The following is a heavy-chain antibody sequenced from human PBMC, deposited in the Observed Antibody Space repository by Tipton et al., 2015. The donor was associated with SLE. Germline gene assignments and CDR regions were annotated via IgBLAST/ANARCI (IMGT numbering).Heavy chain of an antibody. CDR1: GFTFSSYA. Sequence: SLRLSCAASGFTFSSYAMSWVRQAPGKGLEWVSAISGSGGSTYYADSVKGRFTISRDNSKNTLYLQMNSLRAEDTAVYYCAKDSGVYYGSGSPWVYNWFDPWGQGTLVTVSS. CDR3: AKDSGVYYGSGSPWVYNWFDP. D-gene: IGHD3-10*01. J-gene: IGHJ5*02. CDR2: ISGSGGST. V-gene: IGHV3-23*01.